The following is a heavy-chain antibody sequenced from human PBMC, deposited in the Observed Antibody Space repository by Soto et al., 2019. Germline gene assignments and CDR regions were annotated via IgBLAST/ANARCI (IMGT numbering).Heavy chain of an antibody. J-gene: IGHJ4*02. CDR1: GFTFSSYA. Sequence: VQLVESGGGVVQPGRSLRLSCAASGFTFSSYAMHWVRQAPGKGLEWVAVISYDGSNKYYADSVKGRFTISRDNSKNTLYLQMNSLRAEDTAVYYCARELAAAPSWGQGTLVTVSS. CDR2: ISYDGSNK. D-gene: IGHD6-13*01. CDR3: ARELAAAPS. V-gene: IGHV3-30-3*01.